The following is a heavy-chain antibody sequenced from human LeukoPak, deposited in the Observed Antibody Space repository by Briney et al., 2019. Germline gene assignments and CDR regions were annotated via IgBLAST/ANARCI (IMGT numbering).Heavy chain of an antibody. V-gene: IGHV1-69*13. CDR3: ARGGITDLTEYYFDY. J-gene: IGHJ4*02. D-gene: IGHD1-20*01. CDR2: IIPIFGTA. CDR1: GYTFTSYG. Sequence: ASVKVSCKPSGYTFTSYGINWVRQAPGQGLEWMGGIIPIFGTANYAQKFQGRVTITADESTSTAYMELSSLRSEDTAVYYCARGGITDLTEYYFDYWGQGTLVTVSS.